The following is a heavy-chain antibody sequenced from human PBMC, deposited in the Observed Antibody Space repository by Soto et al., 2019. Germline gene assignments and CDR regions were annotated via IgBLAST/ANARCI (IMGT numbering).Heavy chain of an antibody. D-gene: IGHD3-22*01. Sequence: ASVKVSCKASGGTFSSYAISWVRQAPGQGLEWMGGIIPIFGTANYAQKFQGRVTITADESTSTAYMELGSLRSEDTAVYYCARDLVPIYDSRIYAFDIWGQGTMVTVSS. J-gene: IGHJ3*02. CDR2: IIPIFGTA. V-gene: IGHV1-69*13. CDR1: GGTFSSYA. CDR3: ARDLVPIYDSRIYAFDI.